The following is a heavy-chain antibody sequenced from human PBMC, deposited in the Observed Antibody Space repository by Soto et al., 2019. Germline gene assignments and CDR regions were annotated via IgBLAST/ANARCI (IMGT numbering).Heavy chain of an antibody. CDR3: ARDGVQLWPRYYFYY. CDR1: GYSFSNYS. V-gene: IGHV1-46*01. J-gene: IGHJ4*02. Sequence: VQLVQSGAEVKKPGASVQVSCKTSGYSFSNYSMHWVRQVPGQGLEWMGKINPNGGSTSLAQKFKDAVTLTRDTSTNTVYMELSSLTSEDTAVYYCARDGVQLWPRYYFYYWGQGTLVTVSS. CDR2: INPNGGST. D-gene: IGHD1-1*01.